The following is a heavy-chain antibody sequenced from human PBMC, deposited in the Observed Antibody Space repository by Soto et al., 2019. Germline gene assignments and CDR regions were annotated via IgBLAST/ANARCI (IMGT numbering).Heavy chain of an antibody. CDR1: GFTFSSYG. D-gene: IGHD4-4*01. CDR3: AKDRGNYVHLYYFDY. CDR2: ISYDGSNK. J-gene: IGHJ4*02. V-gene: IGHV3-30*18. Sequence: GGSLRLSCAASGFTFSSYGMHWVRQAPGKGLEWVAVISYDGSNKYYADSVKGRFTISRDNSKNTLYLQMNSLRAEDTAVYYCAKDRGNYVHLYYFDYWGQGTLVTVSS.